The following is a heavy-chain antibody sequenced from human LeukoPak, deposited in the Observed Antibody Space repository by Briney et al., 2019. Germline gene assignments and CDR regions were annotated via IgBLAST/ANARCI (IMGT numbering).Heavy chain of an antibody. D-gene: IGHD3-10*01. Sequence: ASVKVSFTASGYTFTSYDINWVRQAPGQGLEWMGWMNPNSGNTGYAQKFQGRVTMTRNTSISTAYMELSSLRSEDTAVYYCARGHGVRGVITRGPRGINYYYGMDVWGQGTTVTVSS. J-gene: IGHJ6*02. V-gene: IGHV1-8*01. CDR3: ARGHGVRGVITRGPRGINYYYGMDV. CDR2: MNPNSGNT. CDR1: GYTFTSYD.